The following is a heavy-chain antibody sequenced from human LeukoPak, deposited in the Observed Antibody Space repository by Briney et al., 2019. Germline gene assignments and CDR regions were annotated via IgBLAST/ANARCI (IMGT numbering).Heavy chain of an antibody. CDR1: GFTFSNYW. D-gene: IGHD2-2*01. J-gene: IGHJ6*02. Sequence: PGGSLRLSCAASGFTFSNYWMHWVRQAPGKGLVWVSRISSDGSSTNYADSVKGRVTISRDNAKNTLYLQMNSLRAEDTAVYYCAKVRTDIVVVPAAIYYYYGMDVWGQGTTVTVSS. CDR3: AKVRTDIVVVPAAIYYYYGMDV. CDR2: ISSDGSST. V-gene: IGHV3-74*01.